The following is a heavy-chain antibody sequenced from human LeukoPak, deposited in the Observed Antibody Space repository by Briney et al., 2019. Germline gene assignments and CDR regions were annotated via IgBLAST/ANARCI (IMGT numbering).Heavy chain of an antibody. J-gene: IGHJ4*02. Sequence: SETLSLTCTVSGGSISNYYGSWIRQPPGKGLEWIGYIYYNGNTNYNPSLKSRVTISVDTSKNQFSLKLSSMTAADTAVYYCARKLLWFGEDAFDYWGQGTMVTVSS. CDR3: ARKLLWFGEDAFDY. CDR1: GGSISNYY. CDR2: IYYNGNT. D-gene: IGHD3-10*01. V-gene: IGHV4-59*01.